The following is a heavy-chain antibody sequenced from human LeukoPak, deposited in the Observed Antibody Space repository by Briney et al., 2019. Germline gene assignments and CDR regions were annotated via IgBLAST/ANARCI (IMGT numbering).Heavy chain of an antibody. Sequence: SETLSLTCTVSGVSISSSNSYWGWIRQPPGKGLEWIGEINHSGSTNYNPSLRSRVTISVDTSKNQFSLRLSSVTASDTAIYYCASTKLGYSSGWHWGQGTLVTVSS. J-gene: IGHJ4*02. V-gene: IGHV4-39*01. CDR2: INHSGST. D-gene: IGHD6-19*01. CDR1: GVSISSSNSY. CDR3: ASTKLGYSSGWH.